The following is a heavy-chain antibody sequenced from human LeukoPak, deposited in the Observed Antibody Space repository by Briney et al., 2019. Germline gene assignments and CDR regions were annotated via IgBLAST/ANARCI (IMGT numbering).Heavy chain of an antibody. J-gene: IGHJ4*02. Sequence: GGSLRLSCAASGFTFSDYYMSWIRQAPGKGLEWVSAISGSGGSTYYADSVKGRFTISRDNSKNTLYLQMNSLRAEDTAVYYCAKGAGTYYYDSSGYYRYWGQGTLVTASS. CDR3: AKGAGTYYYDSSGYYRY. CDR2: ISGSGGST. D-gene: IGHD3-22*01. CDR1: GFTFSDYY. V-gene: IGHV3-23*01.